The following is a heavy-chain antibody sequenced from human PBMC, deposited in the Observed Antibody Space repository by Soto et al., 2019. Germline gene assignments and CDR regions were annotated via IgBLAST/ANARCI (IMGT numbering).Heavy chain of an antibody. V-gene: IGHV3-11*06. J-gene: IGHJ4*02. CDR3: AREEGVAVAGIIDY. CDR2: ISSSSSYT. CDR1: GFTFSDYY. D-gene: IGHD6-19*01. Sequence: GGSLRLSCAASGFTFSDYYMSWIRQAPGKGLEWVSYISSSSSYTNYADSVKGRFTISRDNAKNSLYLQMNSLRAEDTAVYYCAREEGVAVAGIIDYWGQGTLVTVSS.